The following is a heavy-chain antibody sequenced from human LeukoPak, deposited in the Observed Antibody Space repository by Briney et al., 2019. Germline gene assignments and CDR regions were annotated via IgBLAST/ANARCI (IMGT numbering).Heavy chain of an antibody. J-gene: IGHJ6*03. Sequence: SETLSLTCTVSGGSISSGSYCWSSIRQPAGKGLEWIGHIYSSRSTNYNPSLKRRFTITVDTSKNHFSLKLGSVTAADTAVYYCARDPGLMVRGSRRGYDGNYYYMDVWGKGTTVTISS. CDR3: ARDPGLMVRGSRRGYDGNYYYMDV. CDR2: IYSSRST. D-gene: IGHD3-10*01. V-gene: IGHV4-61*09. CDR1: GGSISSGSYC.